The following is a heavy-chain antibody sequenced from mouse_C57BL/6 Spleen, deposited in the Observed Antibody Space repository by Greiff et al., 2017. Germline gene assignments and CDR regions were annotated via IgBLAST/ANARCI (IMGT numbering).Heavy chain of an antibody. J-gene: IGHJ2*01. V-gene: IGHV1-69*01. Sequence: QVQLQQSGAELVMPGASVKLSCKASGYTFTSYWMHWVKQRPGQGLEWIGEIDPSDSYTNYNQKFKGKSTLTVDKSSSTAYMQLSSLTSEDSAVYYCARGDGGDYWGQGTTLTVSS. CDR1: GYTFTSYW. CDR2: IDPSDSYT. D-gene: IGHD1-1*02. CDR3: ARGDGGDY.